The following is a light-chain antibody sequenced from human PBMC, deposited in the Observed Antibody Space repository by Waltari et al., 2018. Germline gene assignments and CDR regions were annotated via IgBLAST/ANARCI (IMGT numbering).Light chain of an antibody. V-gene: IGLV6-57*01. Sequence: NFMLTQPHSVSESPGKTVTISCTRSSGSIASSYVQWFQQRPGSSPTTVIFEDNQRPAGVPDRFSGSIDSSSTSASLTISGLQTEDEADYYCQSYDSSYPAVFGGGTQLTVL. J-gene: IGLJ7*01. CDR2: EDN. CDR3: QSYDSSYPAV. CDR1: SGSIASSY.